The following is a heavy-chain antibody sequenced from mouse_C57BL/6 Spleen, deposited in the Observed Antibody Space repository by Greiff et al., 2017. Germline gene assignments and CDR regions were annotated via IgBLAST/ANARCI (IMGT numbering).Heavy chain of an antibody. CDR3: ARRLTGLPWFAY. CDR2: IYPGSGST. J-gene: IGHJ3*01. CDR1: GYTFTSYW. V-gene: IGHV1-55*01. Sequence: QVQLQQPGAELVKPGASVKMSCKASGYTFTSYWITWVKQRPGQGLEWIGDIYPGSGSTNYNEKFKSKATLTVDTSSSTAYMQLSSLTSEDSAVXYCARRLTGLPWFAYWGQGTLVTVSA. D-gene: IGHD4-1*01.